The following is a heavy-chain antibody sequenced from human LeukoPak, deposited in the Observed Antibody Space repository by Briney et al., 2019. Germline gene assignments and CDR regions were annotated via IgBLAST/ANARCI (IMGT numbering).Heavy chain of an antibody. Sequence: PGGSLRLSCAASGFTFSNAWMSWVRQAPGKGLEWVGRIKSKTDGGTTDYAAPVKGRFTISRDDSKNTLYLQMNSLKTEDTAVYYCTNTAVPFGISPVDYGFDYWGQGTLVTVSS. D-gene: IGHD4-17*01. CDR3: TNTAVPFGISPVDYGFDY. CDR1: GFTFSNAW. V-gene: IGHV3-15*01. J-gene: IGHJ4*02. CDR2: IKSKTDGGTT.